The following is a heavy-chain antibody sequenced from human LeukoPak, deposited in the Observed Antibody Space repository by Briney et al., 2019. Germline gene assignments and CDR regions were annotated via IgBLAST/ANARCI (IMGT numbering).Heavy chain of an antibody. Sequence: ASVKVSCKASGYTFTGYYMHWVRQAPGQGLEWMGWINPNSGGTNYAQTFQGRVTMTRDTSISTAYMELSRLISDDTAVYYCARSWAGYNYCFDYWGQGTLVTVSS. CDR3: ARSWAGYNYCFDY. CDR2: INPNSGGT. V-gene: IGHV1-2*02. J-gene: IGHJ4*02. CDR1: GYTFTGYY. D-gene: IGHD5-24*01.